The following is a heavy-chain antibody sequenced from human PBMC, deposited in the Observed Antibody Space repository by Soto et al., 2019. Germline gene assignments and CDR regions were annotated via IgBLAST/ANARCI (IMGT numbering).Heavy chain of an antibody. Sequence: ASVKVSCKASGYTFTSYGISWVRQAPGQGLEWMGWISAYNGNTNYAQKLQGRVTMTTDTSTSTAYMELRSLRSDDTAVYYCARDKVRGPGDYYYYGMDVWGQGTTVTAP. CDR1: GYTFTSYG. CDR2: ISAYNGNT. J-gene: IGHJ6*02. D-gene: IGHD2-2*01. V-gene: IGHV1-18*01. CDR3: ARDKVRGPGDYYYYGMDV.